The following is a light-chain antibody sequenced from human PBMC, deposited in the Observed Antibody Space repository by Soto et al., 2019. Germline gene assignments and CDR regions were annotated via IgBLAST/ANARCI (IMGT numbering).Light chain of an antibody. V-gene: IGKV3-20*01. J-gene: IGKJ1*01. CDR2: DVS. Sequence: EIVLTQSPGTLSLSPGERATLSCRSSHSVSSNYLAWYQQKPGQAPRLLIYDVSSRATGIPDRFSGSGSGTDFTLAISGLEPVDLAVYYCRQYGISPTFGQGTKVEIK. CDR1: HSVSSNY. CDR3: RQYGISPT.